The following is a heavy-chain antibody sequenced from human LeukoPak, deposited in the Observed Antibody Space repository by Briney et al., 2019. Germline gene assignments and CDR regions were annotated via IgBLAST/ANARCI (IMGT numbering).Heavy chain of an antibody. Sequence: GGSLRLSCAASGFTFSSYWMSWVRQAPGKGLEWVANIKQDGSEKYYVDSVKGRFTIPRDNAKNSLYLQMNSLRAEDTAVYYCARSRIAARPPDAFDIWGQGTMVTVSS. J-gene: IGHJ3*02. CDR2: IKQDGSEK. CDR1: GFTFSSYW. CDR3: ARSRIAARPPDAFDI. V-gene: IGHV3-7*01. D-gene: IGHD6-6*01.